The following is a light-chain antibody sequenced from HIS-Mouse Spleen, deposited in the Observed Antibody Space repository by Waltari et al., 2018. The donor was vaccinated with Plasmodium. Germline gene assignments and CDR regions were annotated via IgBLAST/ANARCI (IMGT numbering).Light chain of an antibody. CDR2: EVS. CDR1: SSDVGGYNY. CDR3: SSYAGSNNLV. J-gene: IGLJ2*01. Sequence: QSALTQPPSASGSPGQSVTISCTGTSSDVGGYNYVSWYQQHPGKAPQPMIYEVSKRPSGVPDGCPGSKSGNTASLTVSGLQAEDEADYYCSSYAGSNNLVFGGGTKLTVL. V-gene: IGLV2-8*01.